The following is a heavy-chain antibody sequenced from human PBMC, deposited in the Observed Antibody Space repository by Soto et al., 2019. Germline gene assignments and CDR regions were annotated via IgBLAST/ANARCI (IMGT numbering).Heavy chain of an antibody. Sequence: SETLSLTCTVSGGSISSYYWSWIRQPPGKGLEWIGYIYYSGSTNYNPSLKSRVTISVDTSKNPFSLKLSSVTAADTAVYYCASSVPYGDYVHYWGQGTLVTVSS. CDR1: GGSISSYY. V-gene: IGHV4-59*08. D-gene: IGHD4-17*01. J-gene: IGHJ4*02. CDR2: IYYSGST. CDR3: ASSVPYGDYVHY.